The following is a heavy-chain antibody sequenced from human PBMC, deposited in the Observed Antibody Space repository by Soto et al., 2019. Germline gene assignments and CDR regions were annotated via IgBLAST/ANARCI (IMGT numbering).Heavy chain of an antibody. CDR3: AREGRGKKAGYNGLVSLGY. J-gene: IGHJ4*02. Sequence: SVKVSCKVSGSRFSNYVISWVRQAPGHGLEWLGRIIPIFNSTKYAQNFQGRVTITADKSTSTASLELSSLRSDDTAVYYCAREGRGKKAGYNGLVSLGYWGQGTLVTV. V-gene: IGHV1-69*06. D-gene: IGHD2-2*02. CDR1: GSRFSNYV. CDR2: IIPIFNST.